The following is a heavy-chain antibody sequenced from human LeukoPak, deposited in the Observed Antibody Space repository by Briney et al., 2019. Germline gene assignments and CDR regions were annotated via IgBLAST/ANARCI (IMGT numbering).Heavy chain of an antibody. CDR2: ITSSSSAI. V-gene: IGHV3-48*01. Sequence: PGGSLRLSCAASGFTFRGYSMNWVRQAPGRGLEWVSYITSSSSAIYYADSVKGRFTISRDTTKNTLSLQMNSLKAEDTAVYYCAKDLTVTTIGYFDYWGQGTLVTVSS. CDR1: GFTFRGYS. J-gene: IGHJ4*02. CDR3: AKDLTVTTIGYFDY. D-gene: IGHD4-17*01.